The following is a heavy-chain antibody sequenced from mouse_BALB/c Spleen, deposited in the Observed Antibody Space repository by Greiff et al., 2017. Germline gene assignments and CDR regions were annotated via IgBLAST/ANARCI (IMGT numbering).Heavy chain of an antibody. CDR1: GYSITSDYA. CDR2: ISYSGST. CDR3: ARGDYDPDY. V-gene: IGHV3-2*02. Sequence: VQLKESGPGLVKPSQSLSLTCTVTGYSITSDYAWNWIRQFPGNKLEWMGYISYSGSTSYNPSLKSRISITRDTSKNQFFLQLNSVTTEDTATYYCARGDYDPDYWGQGTTLTVSS. J-gene: IGHJ2*01. D-gene: IGHD2-4*01.